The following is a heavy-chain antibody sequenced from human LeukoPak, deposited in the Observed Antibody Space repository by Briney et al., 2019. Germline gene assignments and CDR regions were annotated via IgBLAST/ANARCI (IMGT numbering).Heavy chain of an antibody. CDR2: IGGSGGGI. CDR3: AKWLSGSYYSSFDY. J-gene: IGHJ4*02. D-gene: IGHD3-10*01. CDR1: GFTFNSYA. V-gene: IGHV3-23*01. Sequence: GGSLRLSCAASGFTFNSYAMSWVGQAPGKGLEWVSTIGGSGGGIYYAESVKGRFTISRDNSKNTLYLQMNSLRAEDTAVYYCAKWLSGSYYSSFDYWGQGTLVTVFS.